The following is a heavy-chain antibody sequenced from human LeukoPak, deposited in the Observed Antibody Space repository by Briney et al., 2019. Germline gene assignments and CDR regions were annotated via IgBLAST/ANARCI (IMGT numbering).Heavy chain of an antibody. Sequence: GGSLRLSCAASGFTFSSYGMHWVRQAPGKGLEWVAVISYDGSNKYYADSVKGRFTISRDNSKNTLYLQMNSLRAEDTAVYYCSRDLEYYDYVWGSYRYDNLDYWGQGTLVTVSS. CDR3: SRDLEYYDYVWGSYRYDNLDY. D-gene: IGHD3-16*02. CDR1: GFTFSSYG. V-gene: IGHV3-30*03. J-gene: IGHJ4*02. CDR2: ISYDGSNK.